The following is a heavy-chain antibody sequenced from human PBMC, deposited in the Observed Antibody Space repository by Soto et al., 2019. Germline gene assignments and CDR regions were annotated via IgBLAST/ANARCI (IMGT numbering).Heavy chain of an antibody. Sequence: PGGSLRLSCAASGFTFSSYAMSWVRQAPGKGLEWVSGIYGSGGGIHYADSVKGRFTISRDNSKNTLYLQMDSLRAEDTAVYYCAKNQPEVLVGAGGKGVYWGQGALVTVSS. CDR1: GFTFSSYA. CDR3: AKNQPEVLVGAGGKGVY. V-gene: IGHV3-23*01. D-gene: IGHD6-13*01. CDR2: IYGSGGGI. J-gene: IGHJ4*02.